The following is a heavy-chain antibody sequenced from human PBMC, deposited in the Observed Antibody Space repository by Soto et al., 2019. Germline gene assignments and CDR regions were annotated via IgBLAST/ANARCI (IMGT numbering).Heavy chain of an antibody. J-gene: IGHJ6*03. Sequence: ASVKVSCKASGYTFTSYAMHWVRQAPGQRLERMGWINAGNGNTKYSQKFQGRVTITRDTSASTAYMELSSLRSEDTAVYYCARGRGATIIDYYYYYMDVWGKGTTVTVAS. CDR2: INAGNGNT. V-gene: IGHV1-3*01. CDR3: ARGRGATIIDYYYYYMDV. D-gene: IGHD5-12*01. CDR1: GYTFTSYA.